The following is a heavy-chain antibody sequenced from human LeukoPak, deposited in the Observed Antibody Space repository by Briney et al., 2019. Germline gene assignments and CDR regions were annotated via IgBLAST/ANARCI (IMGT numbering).Heavy chain of an antibody. D-gene: IGHD6-19*01. J-gene: IGHJ4*02. V-gene: IGHV4-39*07. Sequence: SETLSLTCTVSGGSISNSTFYWGWIRQPPGKGLEWIGEINHSGSTNYNPSLKSRVTISVDTSKNQFSLKLSSVTAADTAVYYCARDREAPDGYSSGWAFDYWGQGTLVTVSS. CDR2: INHSGST. CDR1: GGSISNSTFY. CDR3: ARDREAPDGYSSGWAFDY.